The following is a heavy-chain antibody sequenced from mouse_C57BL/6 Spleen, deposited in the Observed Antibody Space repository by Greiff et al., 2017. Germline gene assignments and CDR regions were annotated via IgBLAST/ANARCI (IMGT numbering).Heavy chain of an antibody. CDR3: ARGGLGPFDY. V-gene: IGHV1-82*01. CDR1: GYAFSSSW. J-gene: IGHJ2*01. CDR2: IYPGDGDT. D-gene: IGHD4-1*01. Sequence: QVQLQQSGPELVKPGASVKISCKASGYAFSSSWMNWVKQRPGKGLEWIGRIYPGDGDTNYNGKFKGKATLTADKSSSTAYMQLRSLTSEDSAVCICARGGLGPFDYWGQGTTLTVSS.